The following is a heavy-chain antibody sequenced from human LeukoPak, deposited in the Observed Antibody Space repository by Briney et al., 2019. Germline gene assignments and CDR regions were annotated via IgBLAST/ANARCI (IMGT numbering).Heavy chain of an antibody. Sequence: GGSLRLSCAASTFTFGNYWMSWVRQAPGKGLEWVANIKEDGSEEYYVDSVKGRFTISRDNTKNSLYLQMNSLRAEDTAVYYCARDPAAWDYWGQGTMVTVSS. CDR3: ARDPAAWDY. CDR1: TFTFGNYW. V-gene: IGHV3-7*01. CDR2: IKEDGSEE. J-gene: IGHJ4*02. D-gene: IGHD6-13*01.